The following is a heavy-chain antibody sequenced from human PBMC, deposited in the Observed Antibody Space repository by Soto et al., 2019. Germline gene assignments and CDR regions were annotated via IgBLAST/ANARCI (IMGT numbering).Heavy chain of an antibody. J-gene: IGHJ4*02. V-gene: IGHV3-23*01. CDR2: ISGSGGST. CDR3: AKTGAGTYRPDY. CDR1: GFTFSSYA. D-gene: IGHD6-19*01. Sequence: PGGSLRLSCVASGFTFSSYAMSWVRQAPGKGLEWVSVISGSGGSTYYADSVKGRFTISRDNPKNTLYLQMNSLRAEDTAVYYCAKTGAGTYRPDYWGQGTLVTVSS.